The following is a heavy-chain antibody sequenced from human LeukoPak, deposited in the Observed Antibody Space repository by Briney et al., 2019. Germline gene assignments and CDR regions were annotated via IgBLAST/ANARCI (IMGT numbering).Heavy chain of an antibody. CDR3: ARYSGVGTIGKTLDY. CDR2: FRPSGTTT. J-gene: IGHJ4*02. D-gene: IGHD3-10*01. Sequence: GASVKVSCKASGYTFTNYETNWVRQVPGQGLEWMGIFRPSGTTTVYPLELQGRVTLTRDTSTSTVYMELSSLTSADTAVYFCARYSGVGTIGKTLDYWGQGTLVTVSS. V-gene: IGHV1-46*03. CDR1: GYTFTNYE.